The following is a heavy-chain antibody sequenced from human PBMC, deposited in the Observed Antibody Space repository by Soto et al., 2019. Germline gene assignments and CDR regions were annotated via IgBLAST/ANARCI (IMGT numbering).Heavy chain of an antibody. D-gene: IGHD6-19*01. CDR2: INTLSTAI. CDR3: ARRLQWQLRPLDS. J-gene: IGHJ4*02. CDR1: GFTFNDYY. V-gene: IGHV3-11*01. Sequence: GGSLRLSCEGSGFTFNDYYMTWIRQAPGKGLEWVAYINTLSTAIYYADSVKGRFTISRDNAKNSLYLQMNGLRAEDTATYYCARRLQWQLRPLDSWRRGTLVTVSS.